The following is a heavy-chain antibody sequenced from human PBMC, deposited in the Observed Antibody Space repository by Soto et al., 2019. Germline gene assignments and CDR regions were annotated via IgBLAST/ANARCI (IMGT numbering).Heavy chain of an antibody. CDR3: AAWAEGATEVH. V-gene: IGHV3-33*01. Sequence: GGSLRLSCETSGFSFSVYGMHWVRQAPGKGLEWVAVIWYDASKQFYAASVEGRFTISRDNSKAILYLQMNSLRAEDTAVYYCAAWAEGATEVHWGQGTLGTVS. CDR2: IWYDASKQ. D-gene: IGHD2-15*01. CDR1: GFSFSVYG. J-gene: IGHJ4*02.